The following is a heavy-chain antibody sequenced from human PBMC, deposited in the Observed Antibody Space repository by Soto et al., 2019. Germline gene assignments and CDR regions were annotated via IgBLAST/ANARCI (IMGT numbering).Heavy chain of an antibody. CDR1: GFTFSSYS. J-gene: IGHJ6*02. V-gene: IGHV3-21*01. CDR3: ARDRRGIAAAVAVAPEGVDYYCGMDV. Sequence: EVQLVESGGGLVKPGGSLRLSCAASGFTFSSYSMNWVRQAPGKGLEWVSSISSSSSYIYYADSVKGRFTISRDNAKNSLYLQMNSLSAEDTAGYYCARDRRGIAAAVAVAPEGVDYYCGMDVWGQGTTVTVSS. D-gene: IGHD6-13*01. CDR2: ISSSSSYI.